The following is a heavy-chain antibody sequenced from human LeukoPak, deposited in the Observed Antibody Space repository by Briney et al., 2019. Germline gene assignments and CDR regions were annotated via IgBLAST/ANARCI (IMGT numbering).Heavy chain of an antibody. CDR1: GGSISSYY. Sequence: SETLSLTCTVSGGSISSYYWSWIRQPPGKGLEWIGYIYYSGSTNYNPSLKSRVTISVDKSKKQFSLKLSSVTAADTAVYYCARQSPDIAVAGEIDYWGQGTLVTVSS. J-gene: IGHJ4*02. V-gene: IGHV4-59*08. CDR2: IYYSGST. D-gene: IGHD6-19*01. CDR3: ARQSPDIAVAGEIDY.